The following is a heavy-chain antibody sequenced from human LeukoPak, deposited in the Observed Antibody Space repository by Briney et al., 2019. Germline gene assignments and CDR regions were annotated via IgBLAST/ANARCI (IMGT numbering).Heavy chain of an antibody. V-gene: IGHV4-59*01. CDR3: AGVAGLRSGFDY. CDR1: GGSISSYY. Sequence: SETLSLTCTVSGGSISSYYWSWIRQPPGKGLEWIGYIYYSGSTNYNPSLKSRVTISVDTPKNQFSLKLSSVTAADTAVYYCAGVAGLRSGFDYWGQGTLVTVSS. D-gene: IGHD5-12*01. CDR2: IYYSGST. J-gene: IGHJ4*02.